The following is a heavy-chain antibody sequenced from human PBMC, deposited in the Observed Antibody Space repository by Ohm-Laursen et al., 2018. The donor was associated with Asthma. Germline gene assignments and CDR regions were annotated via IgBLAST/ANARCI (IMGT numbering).Heavy chain of an antibody. V-gene: IGHV3-48*02. CDR2: ISSSSSTI. J-gene: IGHJ4*02. CDR3: ARDRGGDRSFDY. D-gene: IGHD2-21*02. Sequence: SLRLSCAATGFTFSSYAMSWVRQAPGKGLEWVSYISSSSSTIYYADSVKGRFTISRDNAKNSLYLQMSSLRDEDTAVYYCARDRGGDRSFDYWGQGTLVTVSS. CDR1: GFTFSSYA.